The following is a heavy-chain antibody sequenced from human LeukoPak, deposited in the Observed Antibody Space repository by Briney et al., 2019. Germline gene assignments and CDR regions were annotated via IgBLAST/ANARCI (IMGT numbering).Heavy chain of an antibody. D-gene: IGHD3-22*01. CDR1: GYTFTTYG. CDR3: ARGLGDYYDTSDFYYAVPAH. J-gene: IGHJ4*02. V-gene: IGHV1-8*01. Sequence: ASVKVSCKASGYTFTTYGITWVRQATGQGLEWMGWMNPNSGDTAYAQKFQGRVAMTRDTSISTAYMELSSLRSEDTAVYYCARGLGDYYDTSDFYYAVPAHWGQGTLDTVSS. CDR2: MNPNSGDT.